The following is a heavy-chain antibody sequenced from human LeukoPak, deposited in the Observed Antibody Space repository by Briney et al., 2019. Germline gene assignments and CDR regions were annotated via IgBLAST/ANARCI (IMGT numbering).Heavy chain of an antibody. Sequence: GGSLRLSCGASGFTFSTDWMHWVRQVPVKGLGRISRIKSDGSITPDAGSVKGRFTSYRDNAKNTLYLQMNSLRIDHTAVYYCAGGISATSGGWGQGTMVTVSS. CDR2: IKSDGSIT. CDR1: GFTFSTDW. J-gene: IGHJ3*01. V-gene: IGHV3-74*01. D-gene: IGHD6-13*01. CDR3: AGGISATSGG.